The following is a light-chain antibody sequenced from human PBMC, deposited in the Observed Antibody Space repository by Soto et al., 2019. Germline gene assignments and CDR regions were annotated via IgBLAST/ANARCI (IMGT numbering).Light chain of an antibody. CDR3: LQTYTTLTWT. V-gene: IGKV1-39*01. CDR2: AAS. Sequence: DIKMTQSPSSLSASVGDRVTITCRASQSISNYLQWYQHKSGQAPRLLVYAASSLHSGVPSRFSGSGSGTDFNLTISSLQPEDFATYYCLQTYTTLTWTFGQGTKVEI. J-gene: IGKJ1*01. CDR1: QSISNY.